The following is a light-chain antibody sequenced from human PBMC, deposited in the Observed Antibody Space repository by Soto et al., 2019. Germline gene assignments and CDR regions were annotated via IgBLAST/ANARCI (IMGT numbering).Light chain of an antibody. Sequence: QSALTQPASVSGSPGQSITISCTGTSSDLGVYNYVSWYQRRVSWYQQYPGKAPKLIIYEVSNRPSGVSSRFSGSKSDNTASLTISGLQSEDEADYYCSSYTTSNFWVFGGGTKLTVL. CDR1: SSDLGVYNY. CDR2: EVS. J-gene: IGLJ3*02. CDR3: SSYTTSNFWV. V-gene: IGLV2-14*01.